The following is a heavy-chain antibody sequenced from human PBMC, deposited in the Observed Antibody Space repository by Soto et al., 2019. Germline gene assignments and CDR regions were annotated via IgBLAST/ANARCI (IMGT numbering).Heavy chain of an antibody. Sequence: EVQLVESGGGLVQPGRSLRLSCAASGFTFDDYAMHWVRQAPGKGLEWVSGISWNSGSIGYADSVKGRFTISRDNAQNSLHLQMNSLRAEDTAFYYCAKGFSRYFDYWGQGALVAVSS. CDR3: AKGFSRYFDY. J-gene: IGHJ4*02. CDR2: ISWNSGSI. V-gene: IGHV3-9*01. D-gene: IGHD2-2*01. CDR1: GFTFDDYA.